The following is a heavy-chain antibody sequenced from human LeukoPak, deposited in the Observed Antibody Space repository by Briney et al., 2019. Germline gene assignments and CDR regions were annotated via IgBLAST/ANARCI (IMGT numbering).Heavy chain of an antibody. CDR2: ISGSGGST. V-gene: IGHV3-23*01. J-gene: IGHJ5*02. CDR3: AKAGFGELLPNWFDP. Sequence: TGRSLRLSCAASGFTFSSYAMSWVRQAPGKGLEWVSAISGSGGSTYYADSVKGRFTISRDNSKNTLYLQMNSLRAEDTAVYYCAKAGFGELLPNWFDPWGQGTLVTVSS. D-gene: IGHD3-10*01. CDR1: GFTFSSYA.